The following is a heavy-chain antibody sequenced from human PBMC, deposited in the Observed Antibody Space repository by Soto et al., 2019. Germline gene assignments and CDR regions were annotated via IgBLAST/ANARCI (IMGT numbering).Heavy chain of an antibody. CDR1: GYTFTGYY. CDR3: AKGGAIVAAGTRVYLYNAMDV. Sequence: ASVKVSCKASGYTFTGYYVHWVRQAPGQGLEWMGWINPNSGDTYLAQRFQGRVTMNRDTSIGTAYMELRGLTSDDTAEYYCAKGGAIVAAGTRVYLYNAMDVWGQGTTVSVSS. V-gene: IGHV1-2*02. J-gene: IGHJ6*02. D-gene: IGHD1-26*01. CDR2: INPNSGDT.